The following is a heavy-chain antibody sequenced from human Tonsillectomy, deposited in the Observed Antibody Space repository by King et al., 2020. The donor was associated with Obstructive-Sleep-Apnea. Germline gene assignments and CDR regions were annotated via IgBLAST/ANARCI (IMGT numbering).Heavy chain of an antibody. J-gene: IGHJ4*02. CDR1: GGSISSGGYY. V-gene: IGHV4-31*03. Sequence: QLQESGPGLVKPSQTLSLTCTVSGGSISSGGYYWSWIRQHPGKGLEWIGYIYYSGNTDYNPSLKSRVTISVDTSKNQLSLKLTSVTDADTAVYYCAGGVRGVTSYDYWGQGTLVTVSP. D-gene: IGHD3-10*01. CDR3: AGGVRGVTSYDY. CDR2: IYYSGNT.